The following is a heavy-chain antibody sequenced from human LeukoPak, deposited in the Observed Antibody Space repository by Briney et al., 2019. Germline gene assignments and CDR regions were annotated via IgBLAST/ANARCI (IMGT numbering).Heavy chain of an antibody. V-gene: IGHV3-53*01. J-gene: IGHJ3*02. CDR3: AREGAAAGALYAFDI. CDR2: IYSGGST. D-gene: IGHD6-13*01. Sequence: GGSLRLSCTASGFTFSIYAMSWVRQVPGKGLEWVSVIYSGGSTYYADSVKGRFTISRDNSKNTLYLQMNSLRAEDTAVYYCAREGAAAGALYAFDIWGQGTMVTVSS. CDR1: GFTFSIYA.